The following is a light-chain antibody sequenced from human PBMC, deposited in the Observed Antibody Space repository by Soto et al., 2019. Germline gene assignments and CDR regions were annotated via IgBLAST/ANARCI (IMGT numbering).Light chain of an antibody. CDR3: SSYTSSSTRV. V-gene: IGLV2-14*01. J-gene: IGLJ1*01. CDR1: SSDGGGYNY. CDR2: DVS. Sequence: QSVLTQPASLSWSPGQSITISCTGNSSDGGGYNYVSWYQQHPGKAPKLMIYDVSNRPSGVSNRFSGSKSGNTASLTISGLQAEDEADYYCSSYTSSSTRVFGTGTKVTVL.